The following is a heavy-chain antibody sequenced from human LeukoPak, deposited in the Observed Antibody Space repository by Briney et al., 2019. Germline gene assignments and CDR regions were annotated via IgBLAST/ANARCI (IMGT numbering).Heavy chain of an antibody. Sequence: GGSLRLSCAASGFTFSSYGMHWVRQAPGKGLEWVAFIRYDGSNKYYADSVKGRFTISRDNSKNTLYLQMNSLRAEDTAVYYCAKVEYYYGSGSYGYFDYWGQGTLVTVSS. CDR3: AKVEYYYGSGSYGYFDY. V-gene: IGHV3-30*02. J-gene: IGHJ4*02. CDR1: GFTFSSYG. CDR2: IRYDGSNK. D-gene: IGHD3-10*01.